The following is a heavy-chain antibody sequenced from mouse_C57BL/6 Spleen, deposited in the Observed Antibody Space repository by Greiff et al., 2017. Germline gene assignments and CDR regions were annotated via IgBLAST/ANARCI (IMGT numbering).Heavy chain of an antibody. CDR3: ARSKTNYGSSYGWYFDV. Sequence: VKLVESGPELVKPGASVKLSCKASGYTFTSYDINWVKQRPGQGLEWIGWIYPRDGSTKYNEKFKGKATLTVDTSSSTAYMELHSLTSEDSAVYFCARSKTNYGSSYGWYFDVWGTGTTVTVSS. CDR1: GYTFTSYD. CDR2: IYPRDGST. V-gene: IGHV1-85*01. D-gene: IGHD1-1*01. J-gene: IGHJ1*03.